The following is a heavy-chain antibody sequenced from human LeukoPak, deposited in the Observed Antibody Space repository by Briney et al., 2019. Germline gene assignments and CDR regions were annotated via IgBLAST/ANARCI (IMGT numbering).Heavy chain of an antibody. CDR1: GFTFSRYW. Sequence: PGGSLRLSCVASGFTFSRYWMHWVRQAPGKGLVWVSRINSDGSSITYADSVKGRFTISRDNAKNTLYLQMTSLRVEDTAVYYCARARWRDTMIVVPHDPWGQGTLVTVSS. CDR2: INSDGSSI. D-gene: IGHD3-22*01. J-gene: IGHJ5*02. CDR3: ARARWRDTMIVVPHDP. V-gene: IGHV3-74*03.